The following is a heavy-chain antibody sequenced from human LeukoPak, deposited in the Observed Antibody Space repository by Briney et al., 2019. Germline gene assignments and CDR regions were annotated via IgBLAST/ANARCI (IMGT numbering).Heavy chain of an antibody. CDR1: GGSFSGYY. J-gene: IGHJ4*02. CDR2: INHSGST. Sequence: SETLSLTCAVYGGSFSGYYWSWIRQPPGKGLEWIGEINHSGSTNYNPSLRSRVTISVDTSKNQFSLKLSSVTAADTAVYYCARGNGRGWFLRPTDYWGQGTLVTVSS. D-gene: IGHD6-19*01. V-gene: IGHV4-34*01. CDR3: ARGNGRGWFLRPTDY.